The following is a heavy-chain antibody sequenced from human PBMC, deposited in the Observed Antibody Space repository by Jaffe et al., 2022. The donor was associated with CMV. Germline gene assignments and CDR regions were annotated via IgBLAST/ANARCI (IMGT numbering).Heavy chain of an antibody. V-gene: IGHV3-7*01. CDR3: TRGGGSDSWYWVH. CDR1: EFSFSTHW. CDR2: INQDGSER. J-gene: IGHJ4*02. D-gene: IGHD6-13*01. Sequence: EVQLVESGGGLVQPGGSLRLSCAASEFSFSTHWMTWVRQAPGKGPEWVANINQDGSERYYVDSVKGRFTISRDNAQNSLHLQMNSLRAEDTAIYYCTRGGGSDSWYWVHWGQGTLVTVSS.